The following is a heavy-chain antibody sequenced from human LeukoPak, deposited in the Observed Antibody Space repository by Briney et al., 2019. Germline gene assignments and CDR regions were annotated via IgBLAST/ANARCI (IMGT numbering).Heavy chain of an antibody. CDR2: MNPNSGDA. D-gene: IGHD4-23*01. V-gene: IGHV1-8*02. J-gene: IGHJ4*02. Sequence: ASVKVSCKASGYSFTSYDINWVRQATGQGLEWIGWMNPNSGDADYTKKFKGRVTFTRDTSTRTAYMEVNSLGSEDTAVYYCARSYFGGNVHFDYWGQGTLVTVSS. CDR1: GYSFTSYD. CDR3: ARSYFGGNVHFDY.